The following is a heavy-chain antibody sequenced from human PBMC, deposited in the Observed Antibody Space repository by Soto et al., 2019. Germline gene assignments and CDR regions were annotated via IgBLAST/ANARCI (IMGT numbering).Heavy chain of an antibody. CDR2: FSGGGGGT. V-gene: IGHV3-23*01. Sequence: GGSLRLSCAVSGFIISDYGVTWVRQAPGKGLEWVSGFSGGGGGTFYADSVKGRFTISSDDPKNTAYLQMNSLGAEDTAVYYCVRWNGFGDRWGQGTLVTVSS. CDR1: GFIISDYG. J-gene: IGHJ5*02. CDR3: VRWNGFGDR. D-gene: IGHD1-1*01.